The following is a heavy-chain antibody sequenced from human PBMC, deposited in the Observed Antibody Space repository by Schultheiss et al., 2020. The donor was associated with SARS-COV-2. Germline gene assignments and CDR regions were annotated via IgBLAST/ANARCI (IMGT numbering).Heavy chain of an antibody. Sequence: GGSLRLSCAASGFTFSDYYMSWIRQAPGKGLEWISYISGGGSPIIYADSVKGRFTISRDNAKKSLYLQMSSLRAEDTAVYYCARASRDGYPDAFDIWGQGTMVTVSS. CDR3: ARASRDGYPDAFDI. CDR1: GFTFSDYY. CDR2: ISGGGSPI. V-gene: IGHV3-11*01. J-gene: IGHJ3*02. D-gene: IGHD5-24*01.